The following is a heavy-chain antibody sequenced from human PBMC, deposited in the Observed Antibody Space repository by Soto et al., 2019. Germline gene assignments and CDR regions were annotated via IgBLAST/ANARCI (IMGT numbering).Heavy chain of an antibody. J-gene: IGHJ4*02. CDR3: ATDTGEGPFDF. Sequence: QVHLVQSGAEVRKPGASVKVSCKASGYTFSSYAMHWVRQAPGQRLEWMGWINAGYGNTKSSQKFQDRGTISRDTSASTSYMALTRRRSDDTAEYYCATDTGEGPFDFWGQGTLGTVPS. D-gene: IGHD7-27*01. V-gene: IGHV1-3*01. CDR1: GYTFSSYA. CDR2: INAGYGNT.